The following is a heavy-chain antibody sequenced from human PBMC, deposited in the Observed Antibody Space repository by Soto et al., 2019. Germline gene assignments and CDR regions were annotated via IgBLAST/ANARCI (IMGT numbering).Heavy chain of an antibody. CDR3: ARDMLGERQLVL. CDR1: GFSFSAYG. D-gene: IGHD3-10*02. V-gene: IGHV3-33*01. Sequence: LVESGGGVVQPGRSLRLSCEASGFSFSAYGMHWVRQAPGKGLEWVAVIWFDGSNQYYVDSVKGRFTISRDNSKNTLYLQMKSLRVEDTAVYYCARDMLGERQLVLWGQGTLVTVSS. CDR2: IWFDGSNQ. J-gene: IGHJ4*02.